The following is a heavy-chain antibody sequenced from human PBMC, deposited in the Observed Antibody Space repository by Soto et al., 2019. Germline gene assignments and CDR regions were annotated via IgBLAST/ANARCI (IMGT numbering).Heavy chain of an antibody. CDR3: ARERIAAADEVWFDP. CDR1: GFTFSSYA. J-gene: IGHJ5*02. D-gene: IGHD6-13*01. CDR2: ISYDGSNK. V-gene: IGHV3-30-3*01. Sequence: QVQLVESGGGVVQPGRSLRLSCAASGFTFSSYAMHWVRQAPGKGLEWVAVISYDGSNKYYADSVKGRFTISRDNSKNTLYLQMNSLRAEDTAVYYCARERIAAADEVWFDPWGQGTLVTVSS.